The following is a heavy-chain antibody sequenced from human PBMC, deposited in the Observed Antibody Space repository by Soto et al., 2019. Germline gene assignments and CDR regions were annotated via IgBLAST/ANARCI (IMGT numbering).Heavy chain of an antibody. D-gene: IGHD3-3*01. J-gene: IGHJ5*02. CDR2: IYYSGST. CDR1: GGSVSSGDYY. Sequence: SETLSLTCTVSGGSVSSGDYYWRWMRQPPGRGLEWIGYIYYSGSTYYNPSLKSRVTISVDRSKNQFSLKLSSVTAADTAVYYCARGPPKGDIWSGYYRSNRFDPRGKRSLVT. CDR3: ARGPPKGDIWSGYYRSNRFDP. V-gene: IGHV4-30-4*01.